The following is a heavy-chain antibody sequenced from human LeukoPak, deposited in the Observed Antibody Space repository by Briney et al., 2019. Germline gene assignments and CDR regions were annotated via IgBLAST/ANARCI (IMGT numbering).Heavy chain of an antibody. J-gene: IGHJ4*02. CDR3: AGGGGYLIEK. V-gene: IGHV3-7*03. CDR2: IKQDGSEK. CDR1: GFNFGGHW. Sequence: GGSLRLSCVASGFNFGGHWMNWVRQAPGKGLVWVANIKQDGSEKFYVNSVRGRFTISRDNAKNSLYLQMDSLSAEDTALYYCAGGGGYLIEKWGQGTPVTVSS. D-gene: IGHD2-15*01.